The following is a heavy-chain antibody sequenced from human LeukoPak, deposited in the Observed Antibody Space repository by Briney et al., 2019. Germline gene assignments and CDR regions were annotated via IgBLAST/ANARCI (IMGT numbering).Heavy chain of an antibody. Sequence: SETLSLTCTVSGGSFSSYYWSWIRQPPGKGLEWIGYISDSGSTNYNSSLKSRVTISVDTSKNQFSLKLSSVTAADTAVYYCARDLPLWFGESAYFAFDIWGQGTMVTVSS. CDR1: GGSFSSYY. CDR2: ISDSGST. J-gene: IGHJ3*02. V-gene: IGHV4-59*12. D-gene: IGHD3-10*01. CDR3: ARDLPLWFGESAYFAFDI.